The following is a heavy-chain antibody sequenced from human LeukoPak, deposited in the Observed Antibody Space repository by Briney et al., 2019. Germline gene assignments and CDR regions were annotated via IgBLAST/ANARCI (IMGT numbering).Heavy chain of an antibody. J-gene: IGHJ4*02. D-gene: IGHD3-10*01. CDR3: ARRGAGTYDFDY. Sequence: GGSLRLSCAASGFTFSNYAINWVRQAPGKGLEWVSAISGTGSATYYADSVKGRFTVSRDNPRDTLYLQMDSLRVEDSAVYFCARRGAGTYDFDYWGQGSLVTVSS. V-gene: IGHV3-23*01. CDR2: ISGTGSAT. CDR1: GFTFSNYA.